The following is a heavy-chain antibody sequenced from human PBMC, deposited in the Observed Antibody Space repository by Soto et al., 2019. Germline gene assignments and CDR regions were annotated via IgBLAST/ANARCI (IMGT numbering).Heavy chain of an antibody. CDR3: ARGIAAAGDFDY. CDR2: IYYSGST. Sequence: SETLSLTGTVSGGSISSYYWSWIRQPPGKGLEWIGYIYYSGSTNYNPSLRSRVTISVDTSKNQFSLKLSSVTAADTAVYYCARGIAAAGDFDYWGQGTLVTVSS. D-gene: IGHD6-13*01. V-gene: IGHV4-59*01. J-gene: IGHJ4*02. CDR1: GGSISSYY.